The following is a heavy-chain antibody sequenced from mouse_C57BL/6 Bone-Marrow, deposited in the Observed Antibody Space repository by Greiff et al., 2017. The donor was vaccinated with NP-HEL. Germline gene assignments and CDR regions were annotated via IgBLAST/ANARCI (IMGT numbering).Heavy chain of an antibody. CDR3: ARDGTAQATSDY. D-gene: IGHD3-2*02. Sequence: QVQLQQPGAELVKPGASVKLSCKASGYTFTSYWMHWVKQRPGQGLEWIGMIHPNSGSTNYNEKFKSKATLTVDKSSSTAYMQLSSLTSEDSAVYYCARDGTAQATSDYWGQGTTLTVSS. J-gene: IGHJ2*01. CDR2: IHPNSGST. V-gene: IGHV1-64*01. CDR1: GYTFTSYW.